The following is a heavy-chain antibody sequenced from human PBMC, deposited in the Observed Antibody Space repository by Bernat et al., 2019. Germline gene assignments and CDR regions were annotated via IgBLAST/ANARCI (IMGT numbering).Heavy chain of an antibody. CDR3: AKDSGGYCSGGSCYSLRFDY. J-gene: IGHJ4*02. V-gene: IGHV3-23*01. CDR2: ISGSGGST. D-gene: IGHD2-15*01. CDR1: GFTFSSYA. Sequence: EVQLLESGGGLVQPGGSLRLSCAASGFTFSSYAMSWVRQAPGKGLEWVSAISGSGGSTYYADSVKGRFNISRDNSKNTLYLQMNSLRAEDTAVYYCAKDSGGYCSGGSCYSLRFDYWGQGTLVTVSS.